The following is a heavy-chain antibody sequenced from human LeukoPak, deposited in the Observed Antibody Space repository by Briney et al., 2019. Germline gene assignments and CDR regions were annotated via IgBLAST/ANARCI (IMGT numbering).Heavy chain of an antibody. CDR2: INPNSGGT. J-gene: IGHJ5*02. CDR3: ARDRHCSGGSCYFTYNWFDP. V-gene: IGHV1-2*02. Sequence: ASVKVSRKASGYTFTGYYMHWVRQAPGQGLEWMGWINPNSGGTNYAQKFQGRVTMTRDTSISTAYMELSRLRSDDTAVYYCARDRHCSGGSCYFTYNWFDPWGQGTLVTVSS. CDR1: GYTFTGYY. D-gene: IGHD2-15*01.